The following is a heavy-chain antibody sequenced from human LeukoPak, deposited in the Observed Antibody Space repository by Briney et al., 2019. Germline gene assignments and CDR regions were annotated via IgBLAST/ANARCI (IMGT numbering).Heavy chain of an antibody. V-gene: IGHV3-74*01. CDR3: ARDYYGSSGGDY. J-gene: IGHJ4*02. Sequence: PGGSLRLSCAASGITFSSYWMHWVRQAPGKGLVWVSRINSDGSSTSYADSVKGRFTISRDNAKNTLYLQMNSLRAEDTAVYYCARDYYGSSGGDYCGQGTLVTVSS. CDR2: INSDGSST. CDR1: GITFSSYW. D-gene: IGHD3-22*01.